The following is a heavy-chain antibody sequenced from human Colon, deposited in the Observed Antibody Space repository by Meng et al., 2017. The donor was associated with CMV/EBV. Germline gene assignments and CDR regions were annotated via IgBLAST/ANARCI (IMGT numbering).Heavy chain of an antibody. J-gene: IGHJ4*02. CDR2: INQDGSEN. V-gene: IGHV3-7*04. Sequence: VGSWGGLGLPGWSLNLSGASCGVPLRSYCMSWARQAPGQGLEWVANINQDGSENSYVDCVKGRFAISSDNSQNSLFLQMNSLRAEDTAVYYCARAGQVGAADYWGQGTLVTVSS. CDR1: GVPLRSYC. CDR3: ARAGQVGAADY. D-gene: IGHD1-26*01.